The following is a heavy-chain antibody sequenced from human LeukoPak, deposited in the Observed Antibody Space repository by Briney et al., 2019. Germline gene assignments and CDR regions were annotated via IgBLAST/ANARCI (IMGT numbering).Heavy chain of an antibody. V-gene: IGHV3-11*04. J-gene: IGHJ6*03. Sequence: GGSLRLSCAASGFTFSDYYMSWIRQAPGKGLEWVSYISSSGSTIYYADSVKGRFTISRDNAKNSPYLQMNSLRAEDTAVYYCARGYCSGGSCYSYYYYNYMDVWGKGTTVTVSS. D-gene: IGHD2-15*01. CDR3: ARGYCSGGSCYSYYYYNYMDV. CDR1: GFTFSDYY. CDR2: ISSSGSTI.